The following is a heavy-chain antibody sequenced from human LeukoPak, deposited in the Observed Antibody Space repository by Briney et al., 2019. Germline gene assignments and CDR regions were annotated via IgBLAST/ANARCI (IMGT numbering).Heavy chain of an antibody. Sequence: GVSVKVSCKVSGYTLTELSIHWVRQAPGKGLEWMGSIDPEDGETIYAQKFHGRVTLTADISTDTTYMDLSGLRSEDTAVYYCVKTFSGYAGLWGYFDLWGRGTLVTVSS. CDR2: IDPEDGET. CDR3: VKTFSGYAGLWGYFDL. D-gene: IGHD5-12*01. J-gene: IGHJ2*01. V-gene: IGHV1-24*01. CDR1: GYTLTELS.